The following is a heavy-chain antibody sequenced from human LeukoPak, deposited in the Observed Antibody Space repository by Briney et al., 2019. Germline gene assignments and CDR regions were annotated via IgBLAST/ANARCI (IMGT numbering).Heavy chain of an antibody. V-gene: IGHV3-30*18. CDR1: GFTFSSYG. J-gene: IGHJ4*02. CDR3: AKGRRVIAVAGTDFDY. Sequence: PGRSLRLSCAASGFTFSSYGMHWVRQAPGKGLEWVAVISYDGSNKYYADSVKGRFTISRDNSKNTLYLQMNSLRAEDTAMYHCAKGRRVIAVAGTDFDYWGQGTLVTVSS. D-gene: IGHD6-19*01. CDR2: ISYDGSNK.